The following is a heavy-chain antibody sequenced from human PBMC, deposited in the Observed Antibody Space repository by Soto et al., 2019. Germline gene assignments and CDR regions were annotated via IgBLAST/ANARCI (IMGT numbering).Heavy chain of an antibody. CDR3: ARNRDYAIDD. CDR2: IKQDGSDK. CDR1: GFTFSNYW. J-gene: IGHJ4*02. V-gene: IGHV3-7*01. Sequence: GGSLRLSCAASGFTFSNYWMSWVRQAPGKGLEWVAIIKQDGSDKYYVDSVKGRFTISRDNAKNSLYLQMNSLRTEDAAVYYCARNRDYAIDDWGRGTLVTVSS. D-gene: IGHD4-17*01.